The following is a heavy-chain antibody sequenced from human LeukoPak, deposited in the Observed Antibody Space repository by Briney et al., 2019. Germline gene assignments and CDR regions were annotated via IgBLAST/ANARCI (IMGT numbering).Heavy chain of an antibody. D-gene: IGHD3-10*01. V-gene: IGHV3-53*01. CDR2: IYSGGST. J-gene: IGHJ4*02. Sequence: TGGSLRLSCAASGFTVSSNYMSWVRQAPGKGLEWVSIIYSGGSTYFADSVKGQFTISRDNSKNTLYLQMNSLRAEDTAVYYCAKALWFGELLPRGYFDYWGQGTLVTVSS. CDR3: AKALWFGELLPRGYFDY. CDR1: GFTVSSNY.